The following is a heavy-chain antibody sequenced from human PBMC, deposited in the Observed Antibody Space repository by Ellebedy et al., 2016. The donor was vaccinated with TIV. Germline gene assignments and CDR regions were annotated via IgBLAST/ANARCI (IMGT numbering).Heavy chain of an antibody. CDR1: GFTFSNHG. V-gene: IGHV3-30*03. CDR3: ARDSGDSSGPTPDY. J-gene: IGHJ4*02. D-gene: IGHD3-22*01. Sequence: PGGSLRLSCAASGFTFSNHGIHWVRQAPGKGLEWVAVISFDGSNKYYVDSVKGRFTISRDNSKNTLYLQMNSLRAEDTAVYYCARDSGDSSGPTPDYWGQGTLVTVSS. CDR2: ISFDGSNK.